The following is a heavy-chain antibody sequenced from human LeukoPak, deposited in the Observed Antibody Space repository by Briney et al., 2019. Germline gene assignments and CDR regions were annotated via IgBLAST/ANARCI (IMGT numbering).Heavy chain of an antibody. CDR1: GYTFTSYA. J-gene: IGHJ5*02. CDR2: INAGNGNT. V-gene: IGHV1-3*01. CDR3: VRGQQLPLRKSNWFDP. Sequence: ASVKVSCKASGYTFTSYAMHWVRQAPGQRLEWMGWINAGNGNTKYSQKFQGRVTITRDTSASTAYMELSSLRSEDTAVYYCVRGQQLPLRKSNWFDPWGQGTLVTVSS. D-gene: IGHD6-13*01.